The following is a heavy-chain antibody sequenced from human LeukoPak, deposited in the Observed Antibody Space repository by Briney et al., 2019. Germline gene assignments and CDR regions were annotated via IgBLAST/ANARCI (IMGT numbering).Heavy chain of an antibody. D-gene: IGHD3-22*01. CDR1: GGSISGLY. CDR2: IYNSGTT. V-gene: IGHV4-4*07. J-gene: IGHJ4*02. CDR3: ARSTRTYYYDNSGYYYFDN. Sequence: SETLSLTCTVSGGSISGLYWSWIRQPAGEGLEWIGRIYNSGTTNYNPSLRSRVIMSLDTSKNQFSLKLSSVTAADTAVYYCARSTRTYYYDNSGYYYFDNWGQGNLVTVSS.